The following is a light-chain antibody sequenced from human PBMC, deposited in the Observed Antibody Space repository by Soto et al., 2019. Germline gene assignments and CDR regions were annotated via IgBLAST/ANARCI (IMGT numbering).Light chain of an antibody. V-gene: IGKV1-5*01. Sequence: DIQMTQSPSTLSASVGDRVTITCRASQSISSWLAWYQQKPGKAPKLLIYDASSLEGGVPSRFIGSRSGTEFTLTISCLQPDDFATYYSHQYNSSSTFGQGPEVEIK. CDR2: DAS. CDR3: HQYNSSST. J-gene: IGKJ1*01. CDR1: QSISSW.